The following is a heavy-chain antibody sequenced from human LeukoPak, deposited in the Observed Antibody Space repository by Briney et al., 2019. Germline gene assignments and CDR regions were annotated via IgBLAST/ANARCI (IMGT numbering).Heavy chain of an antibody. CDR3: AELGITMIGGV. CDR1: EFNFRNYA. Sequence: GRSLRLSCAASEFNFRNYAFHWVRQAPGKGVEWVAFIRYDGSNKYYAYSVKGRFTISRDNAKNSVYLQMNSLRAEDTAVYYCAELGITMIGGVWGKGTTVTISS. D-gene: IGHD3-10*02. CDR2: IRYDGSNK. V-gene: IGHV3-30*04. J-gene: IGHJ6*04.